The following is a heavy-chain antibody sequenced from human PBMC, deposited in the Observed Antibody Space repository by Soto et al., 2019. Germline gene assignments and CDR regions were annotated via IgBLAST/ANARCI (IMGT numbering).Heavy chain of an antibody. J-gene: IGHJ4*02. V-gene: IGHV3-33*01. Sequence: QVQLVESGGGVVQPGRSLRLSCAASGFTFSNYGMHWVRQAPGKGLEWVAVIWYDGSNKYYADSVNGRFTISRDNSKNTLYLQMNSLRAEDTAVYYCARDGYCSGGSCYSVPVFDYWGQGTLVTVSS. CDR3: ARDGYCSGGSCYSVPVFDY. CDR2: IWYDGSNK. CDR1: GFTFSNYG. D-gene: IGHD2-15*01.